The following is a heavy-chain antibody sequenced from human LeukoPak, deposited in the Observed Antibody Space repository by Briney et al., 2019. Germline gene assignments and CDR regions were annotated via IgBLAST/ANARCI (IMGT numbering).Heavy chain of an antibody. CDR3: AGVVVPAALDAFDI. Sequence: GASVKVSCKASGDTFSSYDISWVRQAPGQGLEWMGGIIPIFGTANYAQKFQGRVTITADESTSTAYTELSSLRSEDTAVYYCAGVVVPAALDAFDIWGQGTMVTVSS. J-gene: IGHJ3*02. CDR1: GDTFSSYD. V-gene: IGHV1-69*01. D-gene: IGHD2-2*01. CDR2: IIPIFGTA.